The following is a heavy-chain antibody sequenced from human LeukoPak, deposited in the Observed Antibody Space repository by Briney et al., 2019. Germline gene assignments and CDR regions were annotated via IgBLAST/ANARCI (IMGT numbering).Heavy chain of an antibody. J-gene: IGHJ3*02. Sequence: GGSLRLSCAASGFIFSSYSMNWVRQAPGKGLEWVSYISRTSRYIYYADSVKGRFTISRDNAKNSLYLQMNSLRAEDTAVYYCARWDYDFWSGYYSGDAFDIWGQGTMVTVSS. CDR2: ISRTSRYI. CDR1: GFIFSSYS. D-gene: IGHD3-3*01. V-gene: IGHV3-21*05. CDR3: ARWDYDFWSGYYSGDAFDI.